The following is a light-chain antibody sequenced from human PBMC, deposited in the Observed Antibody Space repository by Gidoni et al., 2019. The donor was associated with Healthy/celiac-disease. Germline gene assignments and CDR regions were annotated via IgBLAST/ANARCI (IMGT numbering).Light chain of an antibody. Sequence: EIVLTQSPGTLSWSPGERATLSCRVSQSVSSSYLDWEQQKPGQAPRLLLYGASSRATGIPDRFSGSGSGTDFTLTISRLEPEDFAVYYCQQYGSSLLTFGGGTKVEIK. J-gene: IGKJ4*01. CDR2: GAS. V-gene: IGKV3-20*01. CDR3: QQYGSSLLT. CDR1: QSVSSSY.